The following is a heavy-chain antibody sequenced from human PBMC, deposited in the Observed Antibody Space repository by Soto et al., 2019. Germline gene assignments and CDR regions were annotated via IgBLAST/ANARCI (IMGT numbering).Heavy chain of an antibody. CDR3: ARDGDVNTGFGKDY. CDR1: GFPFSRYG. Sequence: PWRSVRLACAVSGFPFSRYGMHWVRQAPGKWLEWVAFIWHDGGNKFYAESVKGRFTISRDNSKNTLYLQMTRLSAEDTAMYYCARDGDVNTGFGKDYRAKGALVTVSS. J-gene: IGHJ4*02. CDR2: IWHDGGNK. V-gene: IGHV3-33*01. D-gene: IGHD3-16*01.